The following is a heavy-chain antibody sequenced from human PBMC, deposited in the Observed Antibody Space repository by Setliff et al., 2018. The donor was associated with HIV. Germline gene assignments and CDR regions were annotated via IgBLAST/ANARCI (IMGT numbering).Heavy chain of an antibody. Sequence: SETLSLTCSFSGPSIITTDYYWAWVRQPPGKGLEWIGSIYFSGSTDYNPSLKSRVTISVDTANNQFSLKVNSMTAADTAIFYCGRHAAATPVAAIDYWGQGTPVTVSS. V-gene: IGHV4-39*01. CDR3: GRHAAATPVAAIDY. CDR1: GPSIITTDYY. D-gene: IGHD2-15*01. CDR2: IYFSGST. J-gene: IGHJ4*02.